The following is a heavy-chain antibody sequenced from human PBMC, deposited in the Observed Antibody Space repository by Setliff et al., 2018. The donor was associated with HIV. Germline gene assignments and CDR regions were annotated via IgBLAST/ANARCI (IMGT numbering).Heavy chain of an antibody. CDR2: INPDSGGT. V-gene: IGHV1-2*02. D-gene: IGHD3-16*01. CDR3: ARESLMITFGGESWFDP. Sequence: ASVKVSCKASGYTFTAYYIHWVRQAPGQGLEWMGWINPDSGGTKYAQRFQGRVTMTRDTSINTAYMELSRLISDDTALYFCARESLMITFGGESWFDPWGQGTLVTVSS. CDR1: GYTFTAYY. J-gene: IGHJ5*02.